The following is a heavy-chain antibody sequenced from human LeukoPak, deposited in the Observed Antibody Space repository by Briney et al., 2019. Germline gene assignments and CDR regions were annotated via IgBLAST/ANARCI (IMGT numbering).Heavy chain of an antibody. CDR1: GFTFSSYA. Sequence: GGSLRLSCAASGFTFSSYAMHWVRQAPGKGLEWVAVISYDGSNKYYADSVKGRFTISRDNSKKTLYLQMNSLRAEDTAVHYCARVGGQYSSSWSPSYYYYGMDVWGQGTTVTVSS. J-gene: IGHJ6*02. CDR2: ISYDGSNK. CDR3: ARVGGQYSSSWSPSYYYYGMDV. V-gene: IGHV3-30-3*01. D-gene: IGHD6-13*01.